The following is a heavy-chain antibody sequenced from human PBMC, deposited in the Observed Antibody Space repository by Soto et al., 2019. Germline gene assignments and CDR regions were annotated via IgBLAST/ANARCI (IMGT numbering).Heavy chain of an antibody. CDR1: GYTFTSYY. CDR3: ASGITMVRGVIIGLDY. V-gene: IGHV1-46*01. Sequence: ASVKVSCKASGYTFTSYYMHWVRQAPGQGLEWMGIINPSGGSTSYAQKFQGRVTMTRDTSTSTVYMELSSLRSEDTAVYYCASGITMVRGVIIGLDYWGQGTLVTVSS. CDR2: INPSGGST. D-gene: IGHD3-10*01. J-gene: IGHJ4*02.